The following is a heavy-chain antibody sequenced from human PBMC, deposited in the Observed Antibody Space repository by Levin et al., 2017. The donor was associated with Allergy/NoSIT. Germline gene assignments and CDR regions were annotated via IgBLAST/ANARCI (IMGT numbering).Heavy chain of an antibody. CDR3: ARSIGWNGDF. CDR2: IFYSGDT. D-gene: IGHD1-1*01. V-gene: IGHV4-61*01. Sequence: SETLSLTCTVSGGSVSSGSYYWNWIRQPPGKGLEWIGYIFYSGDTNYNPSLKSRVTMSVDTSKNQFSLKLNSVTAADTAVYYCARSIGWNGDFWGQGTLVTVSS. CDR1: GGSVSSGSYY. J-gene: IGHJ4*02.